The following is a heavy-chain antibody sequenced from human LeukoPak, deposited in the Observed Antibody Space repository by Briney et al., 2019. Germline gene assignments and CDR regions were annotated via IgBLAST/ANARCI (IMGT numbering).Heavy chain of an antibody. J-gene: IGHJ6*03. D-gene: IGHD3-10*01. Sequence: EASVKVSCKASGYTFTGYYMHWVRHAPGQGLEWMGWVTPNSGCTNYAQKFQGRVTMTRDKSISTAYMELSRLRSDDTAVYYCAREAYDSGSFRTDYYYMDVWGKGTTVTISS. V-gene: IGHV1-2*02. CDR2: VTPNSGCT. CDR1: GYTFTGYY. CDR3: AREAYDSGSFRTDYYYMDV.